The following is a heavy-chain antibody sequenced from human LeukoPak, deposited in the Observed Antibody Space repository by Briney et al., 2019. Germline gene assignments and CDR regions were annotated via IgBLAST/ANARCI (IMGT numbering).Heavy chain of an antibody. J-gene: IGHJ4*02. CDR3: ATDRDNSDWQKRFDS. Sequence: TGGSLRLSCAASGFTFSTYWMNWYCQAPGKGLEWVGNINQDASEINYVDSVRGRFTISRDNAKNSLHLQMNSLRAEDTAVYYCATDRDNSDWQKRFDSWGQGTLVTVSS. D-gene: IGHD2-21*02. CDR2: INQDASEI. CDR1: GFTFSTYW. V-gene: IGHV3-7*01.